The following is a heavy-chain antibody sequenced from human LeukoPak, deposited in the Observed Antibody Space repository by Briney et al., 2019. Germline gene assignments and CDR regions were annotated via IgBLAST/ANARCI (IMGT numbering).Heavy chain of an antibody. V-gene: IGHV1-69*04. CDR2: IIPILGIA. CDR3: ARGSAIVVVPAAIRGSGMDV. CDR1: GGTFSSYA. J-gene: IGHJ6*02. Sequence: SVKVSCKASGGTFSSYAISWVRQAPGQGLEWMGRIIPILGIANYAQKFQGRVTITADKSTSTAYMELSSLRSEDTAVYYCARGSAIVVVPAAIRGSGMDVWGQGTTVTVSS. D-gene: IGHD2-2*01.